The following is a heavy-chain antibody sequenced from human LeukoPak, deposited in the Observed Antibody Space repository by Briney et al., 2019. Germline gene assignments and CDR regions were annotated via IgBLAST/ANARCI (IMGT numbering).Heavy chain of an antibody. CDR1: GGPFSGYY. CDR2: INHGGST. CDR3: ATCAAPTRPGWFDP. J-gene: IGHJ5*02. Sequence: PSETLSLTCAVYGGPFSGYYWSWIRQPPGKGLEWIGEINHGGSTNYNPSLKSRVTISVDTSKNQFSLKLSSVTAADTAVYYCATCAAPTRPGWFDPWGQGTLVTVSS. D-gene: IGHD6-25*01. V-gene: IGHV4-34*01.